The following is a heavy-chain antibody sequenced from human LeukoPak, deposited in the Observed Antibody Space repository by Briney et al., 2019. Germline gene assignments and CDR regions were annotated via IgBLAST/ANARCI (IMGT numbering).Heavy chain of an antibody. J-gene: IGHJ5*02. D-gene: IGHD1-1*01. CDR3: ARGHFLGTGTNWFDP. V-gene: IGHV4-59*01. Sequence: PSETLSLTCTVSGGSTSSYFWGWIRQPPGKGLEWIGYIYYSGSTNYNPSLKSRVTISVDTSKNQFSLKLSSVTAADTAVYYCARGHFLGTGTNWFDPWGQGTLVTVSS. CDR1: GGSTSSYF. CDR2: IYYSGST.